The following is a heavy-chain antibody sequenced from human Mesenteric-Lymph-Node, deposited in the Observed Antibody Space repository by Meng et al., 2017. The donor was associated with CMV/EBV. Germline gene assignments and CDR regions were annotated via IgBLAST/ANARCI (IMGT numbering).Heavy chain of an antibody. CDR1: GGSISSSSYY. V-gene: IGHV4-39*07. CDR2: IYYGGTT. CDR3: ARTAGGGFGDSRPYYFDY. D-gene: IGHD3-10*01. J-gene: IGHJ4*02. Sequence: SETLSLTCTVSGGSISSSSYYWGWIRQPPGKGLEWLGSIYYGGTTYHNPSLKSRVTISVDTSKNQFSLKLNSVTAADTAVYYCARTAGGGFGDSRPYYFDYWGQGTLVTVSS.